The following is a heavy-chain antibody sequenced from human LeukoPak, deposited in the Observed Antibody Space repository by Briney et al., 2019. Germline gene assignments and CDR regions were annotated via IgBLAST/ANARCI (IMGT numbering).Heavy chain of an antibody. CDR3: ARRHYYYGMDV. Sequence: PSETLSLTCTVSGGSISSYYWSWIRQPPRKGLEWIGYIYHSGSTNYNPPLKSRVTISVDTSKNQSSLKLSSVTAADTAVYYCARRHYYYGMDVWGQGTTVTVSS. CDR2: IYHSGST. V-gene: IGHV4-59*08. CDR1: GGSISSYY. J-gene: IGHJ6*02.